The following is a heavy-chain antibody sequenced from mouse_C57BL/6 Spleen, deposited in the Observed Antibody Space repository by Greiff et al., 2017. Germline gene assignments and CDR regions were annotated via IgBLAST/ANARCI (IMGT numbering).Heavy chain of an antibody. V-gene: IGHV1-54*01. CDR3: ARRDYGSPFDY. CDR1: GYAFTNYL. CDR2: INPGSGGT. D-gene: IGHD1-1*01. Sequence: QVQLQQSGAELVRPGTSVKVSCKASGYAFTNYLIEWVKQRPGQGLEWIGVINPGSGGTYYNEKFKGKATLTADKSSSTAYMQLSSLTSEDSAVYFCARRDYGSPFDYWGQGTTLTVSS. J-gene: IGHJ2*01.